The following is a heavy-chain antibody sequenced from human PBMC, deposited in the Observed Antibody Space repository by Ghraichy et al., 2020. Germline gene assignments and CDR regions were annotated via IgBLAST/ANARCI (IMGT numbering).Heavy chain of an antibody. V-gene: IGHV3-53*01. D-gene: IGHD3-10*01. CDR1: GFIVSSNH. CDR2: IYAGGST. J-gene: IGHJ4*02. Sequence: GGSLRLSCAASGFIVSSNHMSWVRQAPGKGLEWVSVIYAGGSTYYADSVKGRFTISRDDSKNMLYLQMNSLRAEDTAVYYCATGGHGSGTYRHYFDYWGQGTLVTVSS. CDR3: ATGGHGSGTYRHYFDY.